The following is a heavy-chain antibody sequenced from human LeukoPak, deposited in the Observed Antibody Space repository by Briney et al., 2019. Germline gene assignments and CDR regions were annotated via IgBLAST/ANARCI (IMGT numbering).Heavy chain of an antibody. V-gene: IGHV4-39*01. CDR2: IYYSGST. CDR3: ARLSLLAGRFLDY. Sequence: PSETLSLTCTVSGGSISSSSYYWGWIRQPPGKGLEWIGSIYYSGSTYYSPSLKSRVTISVDTSKNQFSLKLSSVTAADTAVYYCARLSLLAGRFLDYWGQGTLVTVSS. CDR1: GGSISSSSYY. D-gene: IGHD3-3*01. J-gene: IGHJ4*02.